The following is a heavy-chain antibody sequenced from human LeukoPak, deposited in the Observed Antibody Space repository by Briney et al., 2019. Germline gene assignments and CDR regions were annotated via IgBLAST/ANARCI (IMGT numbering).Heavy chain of an antibody. CDR2: IYTSGST. D-gene: IGHD4-17*01. CDR1: GGSISSYY. Sequence: SSETPSLTCTVSGGSISSYYWSWIRQPAGKGLEWIGRIYTSGSTNYNPSLKSRVTMSVDTSKNQFSLKLSSVTAADTAVYYCARDASHYGDYVYFDYWGQGTLVTVSS. CDR3: ARDASHYGDYVYFDY. J-gene: IGHJ4*02. V-gene: IGHV4-4*07.